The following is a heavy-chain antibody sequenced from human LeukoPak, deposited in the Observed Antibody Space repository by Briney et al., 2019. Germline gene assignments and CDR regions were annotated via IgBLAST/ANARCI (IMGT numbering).Heavy chain of an antibody. CDR2: IYYSGST. D-gene: IGHD3-22*01. CDR3: ARGGYYYDSSGYYYGYFDY. J-gene: IGHJ4*02. Sequence: SETLSLTCTVSGGSISSYYWSWIRQPPGKGLGWIWYIYYSGSTNYNLSLKSRVTISVDTSKNQFSLKLSSVTAADTAVYYCARGGYYYDSSGYYYGYFDYWGQGTLVTVSP. CDR1: GGSISSYY. V-gene: IGHV4-59*01.